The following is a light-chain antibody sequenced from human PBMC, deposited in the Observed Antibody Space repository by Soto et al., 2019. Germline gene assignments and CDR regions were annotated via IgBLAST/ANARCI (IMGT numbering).Light chain of an antibody. CDR1: SSDVGSHNL. J-gene: IGLJ7*01. Sequence: QSALTQPASVSGSPGQSITISCTGTSSDVGSHNLVSWYQQHPGQAPKLMIYEVTKRPVGVSTRCSASKSGNTASLTISGLQSEDEADYYCCSYGGSRAVFGGGTQLTVL. V-gene: IGLV2-23*02. CDR3: CSYGGSRAV. CDR2: EVT.